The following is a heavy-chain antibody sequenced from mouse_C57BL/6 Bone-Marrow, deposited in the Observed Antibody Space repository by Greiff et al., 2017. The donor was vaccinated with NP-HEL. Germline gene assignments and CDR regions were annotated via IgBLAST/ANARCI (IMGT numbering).Heavy chain of an antibody. V-gene: IGHV5-16*01. D-gene: IGHD3-1*01. CDR1: GFTFSDYY. J-gene: IGHJ3*01. Sequence: EVMLVESEGGLVQPGSSMKLSCTASGFTFSDYYMAWVRQVPEKGLEWVANINYDGSSTYYLDSLKSRFIISRDNAKNILYLQMSSLKSEDTATYYCARGGLFAYWGQGTLVTVSA. CDR3: ARGGLFAY. CDR2: INYDGSST.